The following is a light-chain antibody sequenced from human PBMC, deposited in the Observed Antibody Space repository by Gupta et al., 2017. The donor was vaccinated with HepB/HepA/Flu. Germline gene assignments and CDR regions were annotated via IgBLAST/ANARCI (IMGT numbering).Light chain of an antibody. V-gene: IGKV1-8*01. CDR3: QQEYSHPLT. CDR1: QGISSY. Sequence: AIRMSQSPSSFSASTGYRVTISWLASQGISSYLAWYLQKPGKAPKLLIYDASTLKSGVPSRFSGSGYGTDFTLTIIGPQSEDFATYYCQQEYSHPLTFGGGTXVEIK. CDR2: DAS. J-gene: IGKJ4*01.